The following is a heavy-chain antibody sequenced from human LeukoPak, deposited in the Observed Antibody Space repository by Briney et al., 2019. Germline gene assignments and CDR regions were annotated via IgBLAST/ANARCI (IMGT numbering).Heavy chain of an antibody. CDR2: ISYDGSNK. Sequence: PGGSLRLSCAASGFAFSSYAMSWVRQAPGKGLEWVAVISYDGSNKYYADSVKGRFTISRDNSKNTLYLQMNSLRAEDTAVYYCARGLEADAFDIWGQGTMVTVSS. D-gene: IGHD6-6*01. CDR1: GFAFSSYA. J-gene: IGHJ3*02. V-gene: IGHV3-30*04. CDR3: ARGLEADAFDI.